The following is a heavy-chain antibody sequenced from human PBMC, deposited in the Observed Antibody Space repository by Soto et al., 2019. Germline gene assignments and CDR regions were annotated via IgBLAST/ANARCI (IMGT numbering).Heavy chain of an antibody. CDR2: ISGGSGDST. D-gene: IGHD2-2*01. J-gene: IGHJ4*02. Sequence: GGSLRLSCAASGFTFSNYAMNWVRQAPGKGLEWVSGISGGSGDSTFYADSVKGRFTISRDNSKNTLHLQMNSMRTEDTAVYYCAKNQPSWAARAAFDYWGQGTLVTVSS. CDR3: AKNQPSWAARAAFDY. CDR1: GFTFSNYA. V-gene: IGHV3-23*01.